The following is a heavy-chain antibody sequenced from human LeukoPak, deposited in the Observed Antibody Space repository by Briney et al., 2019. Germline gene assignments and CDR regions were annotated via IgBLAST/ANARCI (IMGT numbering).Heavy chain of an antibody. D-gene: IGHD5-18*01. CDR3: ARDNWIQLWLRAGMDV. CDR1: GFTFDDYA. CDR2: INWNGGST. Sequence: PGGSLRLSCAASGFTFDDYAMNWVRQAPGKGLEWVSGINWNGGSTGYADSEKGRFTISRDNAKNSLYLQMNSLRAEDTAVYYCARDNWIQLWLRAGMDVWGQGTTVTVSS. J-gene: IGHJ6*02. V-gene: IGHV3-20*04.